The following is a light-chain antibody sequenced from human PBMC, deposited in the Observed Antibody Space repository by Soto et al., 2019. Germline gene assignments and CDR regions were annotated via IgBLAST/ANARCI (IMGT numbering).Light chain of an antibody. CDR3: LLYSGNTWV. V-gene: IGLV7-43*01. J-gene: IGLJ3*02. CDR2: STS. CDR1: TGAVTTTHY. Sequence: QTVVTQEPSLTVSPGGTVTLTCASSTGAVTTTHYPSWVQQQPGHAPRTLIYSTSKKHSWTPAGFSGSLLGDKADLTVSGVQHEDEAGYFCLLYSGNTWVFGGGTKVTVL.